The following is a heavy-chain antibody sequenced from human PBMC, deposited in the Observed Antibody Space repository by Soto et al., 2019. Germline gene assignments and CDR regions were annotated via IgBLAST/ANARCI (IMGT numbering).Heavy chain of an antibody. D-gene: IGHD6-13*01. CDR3: ARGSTGYSSSWYRY. V-gene: IGHV4-59*08. Sequence: QVQLQESGPGLVKPSETLSLTCTVSGGSISGYYWSWIRQPPGKGLEWIGYIYYSGSTNYNPSLKSRVTISVDTSKNQFSLKLSSVTAADTAVYYCARGSTGYSSSWYRYWGQGTLVTVSS. J-gene: IGHJ4*02. CDR1: GGSISGYY. CDR2: IYYSGST.